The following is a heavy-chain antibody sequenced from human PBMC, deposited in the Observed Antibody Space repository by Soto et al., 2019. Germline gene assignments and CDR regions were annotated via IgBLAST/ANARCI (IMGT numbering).Heavy chain of an antibody. V-gene: IGHV4-59*01. CDR1: GGSISSYY. CDR3: ARARSGYYGSGSSPFDY. Sequence: SETLSLTCTVSGGSISSYYWSWIRQPPGKGLEWIGYIYYSGSTNYNPSLKSRVTISVDTSTNQFSLKLSSVTAADTAVYYCARARSGYYGSGSSPFDYWGQGTLVTVSS. D-gene: IGHD3-10*01. J-gene: IGHJ4*02. CDR2: IYYSGST.